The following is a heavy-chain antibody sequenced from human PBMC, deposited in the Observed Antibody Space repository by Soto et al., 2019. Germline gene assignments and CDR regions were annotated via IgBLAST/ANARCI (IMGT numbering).Heavy chain of an antibody. D-gene: IGHD6-19*01. Sequence: QVQLVESGGGVVQPGRSLRLSCAASGFTFSSYAMHWVRQAPGKGLEWVAVISYDGSNKYYADSVKGRFTISRDNSKITLYLQMNSLRAEDTAVYYCARDPGSGWPPFDYWGQGTLVTVSS. CDR2: ISYDGSNK. V-gene: IGHV3-30-3*01. J-gene: IGHJ4*02. CDR3: ARDPGSGWPPFDY. CDR1: GFTFSSYA.